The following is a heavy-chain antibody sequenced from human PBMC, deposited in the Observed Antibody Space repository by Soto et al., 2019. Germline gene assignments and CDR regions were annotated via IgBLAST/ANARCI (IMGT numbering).Heavy chain of an antibody. D-gene: IGHD6-13*01. CDR3: ARIARAEAGYYYYGMDV. J-gene: IGHJ6*02. CDR1: GYSFTSYW. Sequence: GESLKISCKGSGYSFTSYWIGWVRQMPGKGLEWMGIIYPGDSDTRYSPSFQGQVTISADKSISTAYLQWSSLKASDTAMYYCARIARAEAGYYYYGMDVWGQGTTVTVSS. CDR2: IYPGDSDT. V-gene: IGHV5-51*01.